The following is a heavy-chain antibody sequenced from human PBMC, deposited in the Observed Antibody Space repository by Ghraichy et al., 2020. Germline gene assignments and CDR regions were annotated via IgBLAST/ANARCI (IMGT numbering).Heavy chain of an antibody. CDR1: GFTVSSNY. J-gene: IGHJ3*02. CDR3: AREWQLAKAFDI. D-gene: IGHD1-26*01. V-gene: IGHV3-66*01. CDR2: IYNGGST. Sequence: GGSLRLSCAASGFTVSSNYMSWVRQAPGKGLEWVSVIYNGGSTYYADSLKGRFTISRGNSKNTLYLQMNSLRAEDTAVYYCAREWQLAKAFDIWGQGTMVTVSS.